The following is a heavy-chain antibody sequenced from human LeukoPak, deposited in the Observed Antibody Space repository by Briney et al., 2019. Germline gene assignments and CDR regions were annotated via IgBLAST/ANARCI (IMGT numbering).Heavy chain of an antibody. D-gene: IGHD3-22*01. J-gene: IGHJ4*02. CDR2: MNPNSGNT. Sequence: ASVKVSCKASGYTFTSYDINWVRQATGQGLEWMGWMNPNSGNTGYAQKFQGRVTMTRNTSISTAYMELSSLRSEDTAVYYCARVDHEDYDRTFDYWGQGTLVTVSS. V-gene: IGHV1-8*01. CDR1: GYTFTSYD. CDR3: ARVDHEDYDRTFDY.